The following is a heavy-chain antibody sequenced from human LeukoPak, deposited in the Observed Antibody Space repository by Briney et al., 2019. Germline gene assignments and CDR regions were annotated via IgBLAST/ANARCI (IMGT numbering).Heavy chain of an antibody. Sequence: GGSLRLSCAASGFTFDDYAMHWVRQAPGKGLEWVSTISWNSASIGYADSVKGRFTISRDNAKNSLYLQMNSLRAEDTALYYCAKDINYDSSGYGAFDIWGQGTMVTVSS. D-gene: IGHD3-22*01. J-gene: IGHJ3*02. CDR2: ISWNSASI. CDR3: AKDINYDSSGYGAFDI. V-gene: IGHV3-9*01. CDR1: GFTFDDYA.